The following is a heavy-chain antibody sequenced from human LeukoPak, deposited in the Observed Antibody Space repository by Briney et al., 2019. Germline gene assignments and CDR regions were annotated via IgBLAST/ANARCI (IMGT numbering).Heavy chain of an antibody. CDR2: IYSGGST. V-gene: IGHV3-53*01. D-gene: IGHD2-2*02. CDR3: ARVKRDIVVVPAAIGGIYYYYMDV. J-gene: IGHJ6*03. Sequence: GGSLRLSCAASGFTVSSNYMSWVRQAPGKGLEWVSVIYSGGSTYYADSVKGRFTISRDNSNNTLYLQMNSLRAEDTAVYYCARVKRDIVVVPAAIGGIYYYYMDVWGKGTTVTVSS. CDR1: GFTVSSNY.